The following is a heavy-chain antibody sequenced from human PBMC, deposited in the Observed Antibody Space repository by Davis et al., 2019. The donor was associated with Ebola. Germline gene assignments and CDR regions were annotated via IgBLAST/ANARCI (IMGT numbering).Heavy chain of an antibody. CDR3: ARAKRVFEPYYFDY. CDR1: GGSISSYY. V-gene: IGHV4-59*01. CDR2: IYYSGST. Sequence: PSETLSLTCTVSGGSISSYYWSWIRQPPGKGLEWIGYIYYSGSTNYNPSLKSRVTISVDTSKNQFSLKLSSVTAADTAVYYCARAKRVFEPYYFDYWGQGTLVTVSS. J-gene: IGHJ4*02. D-gene: IGHD3-3*01.